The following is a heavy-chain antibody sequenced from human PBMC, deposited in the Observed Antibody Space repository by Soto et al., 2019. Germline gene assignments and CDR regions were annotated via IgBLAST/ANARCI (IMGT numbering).Heavy chain of an antibody. V-gene: IGHV3-23*01. D-gene: IGHD1-20*01. J-gene: IGHJ6*02. CDR3: AKGNWNDDYYHYGMDV. Sequence: GGSLRLSCAASGFTFSSYAMSWVRQAPGKGLEWVSAISGSGGSTYYADSVKGRFTISRDNSKNTLYLQMNSLRAEDTAVYYCAKGNWNDDYYHYGMDVWGQGTKVTVSS. CDR1: GFTFSSYA. CDR2: ISGSGGST.